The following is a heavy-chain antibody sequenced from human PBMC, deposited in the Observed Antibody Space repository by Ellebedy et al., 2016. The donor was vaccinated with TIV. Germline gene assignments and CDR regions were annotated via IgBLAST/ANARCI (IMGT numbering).Heavy chain of an antibody. J-gene: IGHJ3*02. CDR3: ARDWDTAMVNAFDI. V-gene: IGHV3-30*07. D-gene: IGHD5-18*01. Sequence: SRDNSKNTLYLQMNSLRAEDTAVYYCARDWDTAMVNAFDIWGQGTMVTVSS.